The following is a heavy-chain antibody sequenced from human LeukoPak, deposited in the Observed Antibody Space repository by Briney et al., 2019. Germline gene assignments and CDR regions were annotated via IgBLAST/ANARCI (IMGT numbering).Heavy chain of an antibody. J-gene: IGHJ4*02. CDR1: GYTFTSYG. D-gene: IGHD5-12*01. CDR3: ARSRVATISDY. Sequence: GASVKVSCXASGYTFTSYGISWVRQARGQGLEWMGWISAYNGNTNYAQKLQGRVTMTTDTSTSTAYMELRSLRSDDTAVYYCARSRVATISDYWGQGTLVTVSS. V-gene: IGHV1-18*01. CDR2: ISAYNGNT.